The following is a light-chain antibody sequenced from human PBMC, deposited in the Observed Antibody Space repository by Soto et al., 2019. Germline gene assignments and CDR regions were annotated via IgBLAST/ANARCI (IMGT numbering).Light chain of an antibody. J-gene: IGLJ2*01. CDR2: DVS. V-gene: IGLV2-14*01. CDR1: SSDVGGYNY. Sequence: QSVLTQPASVSGSPGQSITISCTGTSSDVGGYNYVCWYQQHPGKAPKLMIYDVSNRPSGDSNRFSGSKSGNTASPTISGLQAEDEADYYCRSYASSSTLVFGGGTKLTVL. CDR3: RSYASSSTLV.